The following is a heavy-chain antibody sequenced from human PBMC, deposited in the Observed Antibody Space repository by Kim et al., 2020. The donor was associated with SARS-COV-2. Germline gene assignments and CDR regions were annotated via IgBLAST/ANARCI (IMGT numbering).Heavy chain of an antibody. Sequence: GGSLRLSCAASGFTFSSYSMNWVRQAPGKGLEWVSYISSSSSTIYYADSVKGRFTISRDNAKNSLYLQMNSLRAEDTAVYYCAREDVVWFGDEVAFDIWGQGTMVTVSS. CDR2: ISSSSSTI. J-gene: IGHJ3*02. D-gene: IGHD3-10*01. CDR3: AREDVVWFGDEVAFDI. CDR1: GFTFSSYS. V-gene: IGHV3-48*04.